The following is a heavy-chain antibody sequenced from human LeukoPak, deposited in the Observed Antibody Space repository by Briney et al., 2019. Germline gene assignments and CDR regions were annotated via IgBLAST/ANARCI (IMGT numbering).Heavy chain of an antibody. V-gene: IGHV3-30-3*01. CDR2: ISYDGSNK. J-gene: IGHJ2*01. CDR1: GFTFSSYA. CDR3: ARDRITMVRGVIWYFDL. Sequence: GGSLRLSCAASGFTFSSYAMHWVRQAPGKGLEWVAVISYDGSNKYYANSVKGRFTISRDNSKNTLYLQMNSLRAEDTAVYYCARDRITMVRGVIWYFDLWGRGTLVTVSS. D-gene: IGHD3-10*01.